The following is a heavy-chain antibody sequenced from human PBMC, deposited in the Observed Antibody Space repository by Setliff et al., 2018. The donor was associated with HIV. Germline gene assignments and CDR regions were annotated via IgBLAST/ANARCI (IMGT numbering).Heavy chain of an antibody. J-gene: IGHJ4*02. CDR1: GFTFSSYE. CDR2: ISSSSSYT. Sequence: GGSLRLSCAVSGFTFSSYEMNWVRQAPGKGLEWVSYISSSSSYTHYADSVKGRFTISRDNVKNSLYLQMNSLRAEDTALYYCATDSPSFYWGQGTLVTVSS. D-gene: IGHD2-2*01. V-gene: IGHV3-21*01. CDR3: ATDSPSFY.